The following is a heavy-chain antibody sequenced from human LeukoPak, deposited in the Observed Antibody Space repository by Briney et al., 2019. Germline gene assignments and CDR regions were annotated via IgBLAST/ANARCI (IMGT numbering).Heavy chain of an antibody. J-gene: IGHJ4*02. CDR2: INPSGGST. D-gene: IGHD3-9*01. CDR1: GYTFTGYY. Sequence: GASVKVSCKASGYTFTGYYMHWVRQAPGQGLEWMGIINPSGGSTSYAQKFQGRVTMTRDMSTSTVYMELSSLRSDDTAVYYCARGRHYDILTGYFGWDYWGQGTLVTVSS. V-gene: IGHV1-46*01. CDR3: ARGRHYDILTGYFGWDY.